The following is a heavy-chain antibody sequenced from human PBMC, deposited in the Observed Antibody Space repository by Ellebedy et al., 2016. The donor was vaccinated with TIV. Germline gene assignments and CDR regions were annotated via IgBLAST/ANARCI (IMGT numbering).Heavy chain of an antibody. Sequence: GGSLRLSCAASGFTFSSYVMHWVRQAPGKGLVWISRISHDGTVITYADSVKGRFTISRDNAKNTLFLQMNSLRAEDTAVYFCARDVSWTFGDGWGQGTLVTVSS. CDR2: ISHDGTVI. CDR1: GFTFSSYV. CDR3: ARDVSWTFGDG. J-gene: IGHJ4*02. D-gene: IGHD2-15*01. V-gene: IGHV3-74*01.